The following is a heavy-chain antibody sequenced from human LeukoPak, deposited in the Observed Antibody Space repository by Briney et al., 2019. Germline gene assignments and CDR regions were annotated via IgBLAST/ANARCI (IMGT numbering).Heavy chain of an antibody. CDR2: IGDTDPST. J-gene: IGHJ4*02. V-gene: IGHV3-23*01. CDR3: AKDQAPTVGATDF. CDR1: GFTFSINA. Sequence: GGSLRLSCAASGFTFSINAMSWVRQAPGKGLEWVSTIGDTDPSTHYADSVKGRFTISRDNSKNTLYLQMNSLRAEDTAVYYCAKDQAPTVGATDFWGQGTLVTVSS. D-gene: IGHD1-26*01.